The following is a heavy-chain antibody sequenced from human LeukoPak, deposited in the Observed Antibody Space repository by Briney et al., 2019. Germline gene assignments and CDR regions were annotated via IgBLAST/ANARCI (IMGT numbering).Heavy chain of an antibody. V-gene: IGHV4-59*08. CDR2: IHYTGGA. CDR3: TRHAQTYYYGMDV. Sequence: SETLSLTCTGGSLSPYYWSWIRQSPGQGVEGGAHIHYTGGATYNPSLKSRVTISVYTSNNHLSLRLSSVTAADTAVYYCTRHAQTYYYGMDVWGQGTTVTVSS. CDR1: GSLSPYY. J-gene: IGHJ6*02.